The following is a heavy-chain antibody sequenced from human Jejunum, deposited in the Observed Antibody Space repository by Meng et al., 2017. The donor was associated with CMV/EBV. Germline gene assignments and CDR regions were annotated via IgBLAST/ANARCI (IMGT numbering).Heavy chain of an antibody. CDR3: ARLYGSSSDSPFDP. D-gene: IGHD6-6*01. CDR2: ISHSGGT. J-gene: IGHJ5*02. V-gene: IGHV4-59*01. CDR1: GVSISSYY. Sequence: YGVSISSYYWTWIRQSPGRRLEWIGYISHSGGTSRNPSLKSRVTMSADTSKSQLSLTLTSVTAADTAVYYCARLYGSSSDSPFDPWGQGTLVTVSS.